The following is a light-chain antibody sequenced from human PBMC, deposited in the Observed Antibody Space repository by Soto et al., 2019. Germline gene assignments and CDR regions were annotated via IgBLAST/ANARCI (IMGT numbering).Light chain of an antibody. V-gene: IGKV3-15*01. Sequence: EIVMTQSPATLSVSPGERVTLSCRASQSVTSKLAWYQQKPGQAPRLLIYGASTRATGLPARFSGSGSGTEFTLTIRSPQSEDSAIYYCHQYNQWPLTFGGGTKVEIK. CDR2: GAS. CDR1: QSVTSK. CDR3: HQYNQWPLT. J-gene: IGKJ4*01.